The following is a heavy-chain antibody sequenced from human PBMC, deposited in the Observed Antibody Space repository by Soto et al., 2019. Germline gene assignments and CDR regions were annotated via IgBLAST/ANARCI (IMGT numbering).Heavy chain of an antibody. CDR1: GYTFTSYY. CDR3: ARESSGTQYFDY. Sequence: QVQLEQSGAEVKKPGASMKVSCQASGYTFTSYYIHWVRQAPGQGLEWMGVSHVGPDTTMYAQKFQGQVTMTSDTSTITVYMELSSLISEDTVVYFCARESSGTQYFDYWGQGSMVIVSS. V-gene: IGHV1-46*01. J-gene: IGHJ4*02. D-gene: IGHD6-19*01. CDR2: SHVGPDTT.